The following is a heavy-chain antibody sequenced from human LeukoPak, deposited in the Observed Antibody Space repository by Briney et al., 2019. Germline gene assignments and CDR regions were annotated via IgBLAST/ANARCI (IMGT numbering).Heavy chain of an antibody. CDR2: ISGSGVMT. D-gene: IGHD1-26*01. J-gene: IGHJ4*02. V-gene: IGHV3-23*01. CDR1: GFTFSDYA. Sequence: GGSLRLSCAASGFTFSDYAMTWVRQAPGKGLEGVATISGSGVMTYYADSVKGRFTVSGDTPKNTIYLQMHSLTAADTAVYYCAKDRSIGTYYTFDHWGQGTLVTVSS. CDR3: AKDRSIGTYYTFDH.